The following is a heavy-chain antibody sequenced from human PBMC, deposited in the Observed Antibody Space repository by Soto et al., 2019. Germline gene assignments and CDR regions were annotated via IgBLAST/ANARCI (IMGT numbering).Heavy chain of an antibody. D-gene: IGHD1-1*01. Sequence: GGSLRLSCAASGFICSSYDMSWVRQAPGKGLEWVSTILVGGSTHYEDSVTGRFTISRDTSKNTVFLQMNSLTAGDTAVYYCAKATAPSGGAFDICGQGTMVTVSS. V-gene: IGHV3-23*01. J-gene: IGHJ3*02. CDR1: GFICSSYD. CDR3: AKATAPSGGAFDI. CDR2: ILVGGST.